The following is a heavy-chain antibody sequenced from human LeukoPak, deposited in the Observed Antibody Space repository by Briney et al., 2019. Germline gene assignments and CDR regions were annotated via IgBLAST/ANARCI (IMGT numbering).Heavy chain of an antibody. CDR2: IYSGGST. J-gene: IGHJ3*02. CDR1: GFTVSSNY. V-gene: IGHV3-53*01. Sequence: PGGSLRLSCAASGFTVSSNYMSWVRQAPGKGLEWVSVIYSGGSTYYADSVKGRFTISRDNSKNTLYLQMNSLRAEDTAVYYCARDYYDSSGYYGAFDIWGQGTMVTVSS. CDR3: ARDYYDSSGYYGAFDI. D-gene: IGHD3-22*01.